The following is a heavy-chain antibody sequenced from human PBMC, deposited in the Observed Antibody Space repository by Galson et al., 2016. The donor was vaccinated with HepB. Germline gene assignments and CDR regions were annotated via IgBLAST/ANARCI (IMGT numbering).Heavy chain of an antibody. CDR1: GFTFSSYG. J-gene: IGHJ6*02. Sequence: SLRLSCAASGFTFSSYGIHWVRQAPGKGLEWVAVIWYDGSDKYYEDSVKGRFTISRDNSKNTLNLQMNSLRAEDTAVYYCVRDVGRMVEGNGMDVWGQGTTVTVSS. V-gene: IGHV3-33*01. D-gene: IGHD2-15*01. CDR3: VRDVGRMVEGNGMDV. CDR2: IWYDGSDK.